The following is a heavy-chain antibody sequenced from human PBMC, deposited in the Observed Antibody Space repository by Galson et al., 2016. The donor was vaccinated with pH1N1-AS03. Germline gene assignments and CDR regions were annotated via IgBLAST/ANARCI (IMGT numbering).Heavy chain of an antibody. V-gene: IGHV3-33*01. CDR2: IWNDGGTT. J-gene: IGHJ4*02. CDR3: VRVAYVDEGFDS. CDR1: GFTINKYG. Sequence: SLRLSCAASGFTINKYGMHWVRQAPGKGLEWVAIIWNDGGTTHYADSVKGRFTISRDNSKNTLYLQMYSLRVEDTAVYYCVRVAYVDEGFDSWGQGTLVTVSS. D-gene: IGHD2-21*01.